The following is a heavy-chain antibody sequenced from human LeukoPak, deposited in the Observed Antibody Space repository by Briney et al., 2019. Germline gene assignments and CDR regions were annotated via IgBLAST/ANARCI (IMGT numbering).Heavy chain of an antibody. V-gene: IGHV3-30-3*01. Sequence: GGSLRLSCAASGLTFRSYAMHWVRQAPGEGLEWVAVISYDGSDKYFADSVKGRFTISRDNSKNTLYLQMNSLRAEDTAVYYCARNPVALYYFDYWGQGTLVTVSS. CDR1: GLTFRSYA. D-gene: IGHD6-19*01. CDR3: ARNPVALYYFDY. J-gene: IGHJ4*02. CDR2: ISYDGSDK.